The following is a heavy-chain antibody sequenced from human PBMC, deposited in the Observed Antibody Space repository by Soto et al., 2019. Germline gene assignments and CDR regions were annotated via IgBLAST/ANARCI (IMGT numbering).Heavy chain of an antibody. V-gene: IGHV3-7*05. J-gene: IGHJ6*02. CDR1: GFTFSDHW. CDR3: ARGSGRVDV. CDR2: IKADGSDK. Sequence: EVQLVESGGGLVQPGGSLRLSCAASGFTFSDHWMSWVRQAPGKGLEGVANIKADGSDKYYVDSVKGRFTISRDNANNSLYLQMNSLRAEDTAVYYGARGSGRVDVWGQGTTVTVSS.